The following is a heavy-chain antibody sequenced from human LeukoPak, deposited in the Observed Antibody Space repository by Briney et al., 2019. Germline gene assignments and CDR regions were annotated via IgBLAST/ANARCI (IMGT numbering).Heavy chain of an antibody. CDR1: GFTFSNYA. J-gene: IGHJ4*02. CDR2: ISDTSTNT. V-gene: IGHV3-23*01. D-gene: IGHD4-17*01. Sequence: GGSLRLSCAASGFTFSNYALSWVRQAPGKGLEWVSTISDTSTNTYYADSVTGRFTISRDNSKNTLYLQMNSLRAEDTAVYYCAKDLSGTVTYFDYWGQGTLVTVSS. CDR3: AKDLSGTVTYFDY.